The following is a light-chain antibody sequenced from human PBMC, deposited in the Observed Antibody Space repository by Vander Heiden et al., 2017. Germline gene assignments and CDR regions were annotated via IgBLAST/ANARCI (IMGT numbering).Light chain of an antibody. Sequence: SVLPHPPSASGTPWHSVTISCSGSSSNIGSNTVNWYQQLPGTAPKLLIYSNNQRPSGVPDRFSGSKSGTSASLAISGLQSEDEADYYCAAWDDSLNGWVFGGGTKLTVL. V-gene: IGLV1-44*01. CDR1: SSNIGSNT. J-gene: IGLJ3*02. CDR3: AAWDDSLNGWV. CDR2: SNN.